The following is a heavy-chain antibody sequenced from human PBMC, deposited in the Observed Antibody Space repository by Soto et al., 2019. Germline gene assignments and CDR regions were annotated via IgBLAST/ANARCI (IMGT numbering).Heavy chain of an antibody. Sequence: GASVKVSCKASGYTFTSYGISWVRQAPGQGLEWMGWISAYNGNTNYAQKLQGRVTMTTDTSTSTAYMELRSLRSDDTAVYYCARYCSTTSCYSGPHYWGQGTLVTVSS. J-gene: IGHJ4*02. D-gene: IGHD2-2*01. CDR3: ARYCSTTSCYSGPHY. V-gene: IGHV1-18*01. CDR2: ISAYNGNT. CDR1: GYTFTSYG.